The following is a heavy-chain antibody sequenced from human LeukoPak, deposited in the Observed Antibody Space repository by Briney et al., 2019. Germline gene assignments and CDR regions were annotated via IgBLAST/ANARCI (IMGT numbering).Heavy chain of an antibody. CDR1: GGSISSSSYY. D-gene: IGHD3-22*01. J-gene: IGHJ4*02. CDR3: AREDYDSSGYNYFDY. V-gene: IGHV4-30-4*08. Sequence: SETLSLTCTVSGGSISSSSYYWGWIRQPPGKGLEWIGYIYYSGSTYYNPSLKSRVTISVDTSKNQFSLKLSSVTAADTAVYYCAREDYDSSGYNYFDYWGQGTLVTVSS. CDR2: IYYSGST.